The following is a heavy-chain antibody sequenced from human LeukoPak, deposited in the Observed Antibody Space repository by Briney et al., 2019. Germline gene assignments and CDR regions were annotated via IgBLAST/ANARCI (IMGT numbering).Heavy chain of an antibody. D-gene: IGHD6-13*01. CDR1: GYTFTGYY. Sequence: ASVNVSCTVSGYTFTGYYMHWVRQAPGQGLEWMGRINPNSGGTNYAQKFQGRVTMTRDTSISTAYMELSRLRSDDTAVYYCARGPHLAAAWVYYYYGMDVWGQGTTVTVSS. CDR2: INPNSGGT. V-gene: IGHV1-2*06. CDR3: ARGPHLAAAWVYYYYGMDV. J-gene: IGHJ6*02.